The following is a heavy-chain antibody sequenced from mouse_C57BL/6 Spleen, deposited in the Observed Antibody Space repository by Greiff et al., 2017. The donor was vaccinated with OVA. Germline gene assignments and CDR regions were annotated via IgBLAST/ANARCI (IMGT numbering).Heavy chain of an antibody. CDR3: ARRGTADVDY. CDR1: GYTFTSYW. Sequence: QVQLKQPGAELVMPGASVKLSCKASGYTFTSYWMTWVKQRPGQGLEWIGEIDPSDSYTNYTQKFKGKSTLTVDKSSSTAYMQLSSLTSEDSAVYYCARRGTADVDYWGQGTTLTISS. J-gene: IGHJ2*01. D-gene: IGHD1-2*01. CDR2: IDPSDSYT. V-gene: IGHV1-69*01.